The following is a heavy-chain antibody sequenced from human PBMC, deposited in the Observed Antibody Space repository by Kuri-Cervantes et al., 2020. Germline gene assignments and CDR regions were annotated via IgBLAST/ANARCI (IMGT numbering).Heavy chain of an antibody. V-gene: IGHV3-66*02. J-gene: IGHJ6*01. CDR2: IYSGGST. Sequence: GGSLRLSCAASGFTVSSNYMSWVRQAPGKGLEWVSVIYSGGSTYYADSVKGRFTISRDNSKNTLYLQMNSLRAEDTAVYYCARDSPAGTGSYYGSYYYGMDVWGQGTTVTVSS. CDR1: GFTVSSNY. CDR3: ARDSPAGTGSYYGSYYYGMDV. D-gene: IGHD3-10*01.